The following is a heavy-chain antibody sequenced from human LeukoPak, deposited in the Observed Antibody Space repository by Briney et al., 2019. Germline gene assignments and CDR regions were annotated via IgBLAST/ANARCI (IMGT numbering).Heavy chain of an antibody. Sequence: ASVKVSCKASGYTFTSYYMHWVRQAPGQGLERMGIINPSGGSTSYAQKFQGRVAMTRDTSTSTVYMELSSLRSEDTAVYYCARALRDDSSGYYCDYWGQGTLVTVSS. D-gene: IGHD3-22*01. CDR1: GYTFTSYY. CDR2: INPSGGST. V-gene: IGHV1-46*01. CDR3: ARALRDDSSGYYCDY. J-gene: IGHJ4*02.